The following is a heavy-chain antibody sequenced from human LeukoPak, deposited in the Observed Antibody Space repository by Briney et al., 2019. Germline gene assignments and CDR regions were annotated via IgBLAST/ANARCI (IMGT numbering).Heavy chain of an antibody. CDR1: GGTFSSYA. J-gene: IGHJ6*03. V-gene: IGHV1-69*13. Sequence: AASVKVSCKASGGTFSSYAISWVRQAPGQGLEWMGGIIPIFGTANYAQKFQGRVTITADESTSTAYMELSSLRSEDTAVYYCARDGEYYDILTGYPSRAYYYYMDVWGKGTTVTVSS. CDR3: ARDGEYYDILTGYPSRAYYYYMDV. CDR2: IIPIFGTA. D-gene: IGHD3-9*01.